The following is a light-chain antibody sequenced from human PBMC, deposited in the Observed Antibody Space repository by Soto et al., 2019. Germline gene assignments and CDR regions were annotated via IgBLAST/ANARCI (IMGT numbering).Light chain of an antibody. CDR1: QSVSSN. V-gene: IGKV3-15*01. Sequence: IVMTQSPATLSVSPGERATLSCRASQSVSSNLAWYQQKPGQAPRLLIYGASTRATGIPARFSGSVSGTEFTLTISSLQSEDFAVYYCQQYNNWPYTFGQGTKLKIK. CDR2: GAS. CDR3: QQYNNWPYT. J-gene: IGKJ2*01.